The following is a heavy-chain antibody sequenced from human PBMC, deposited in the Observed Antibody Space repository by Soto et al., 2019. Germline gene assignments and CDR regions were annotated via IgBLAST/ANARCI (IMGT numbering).Heavy chain of an antibody. D-gene: IGHD5-12*01. V-gene: IGHV3-72*01. Sequence: PGGSVRLSCAASGFTFNDHYMDWVRQAPGKGLAWVGRSRNKANSYTTEYAASVKGRFAISRDDSKNSLYLQMNSLKTEDSAVYYCTRLLRTSSGYDFDFWGQGTLVTVSS. CDR2: SRNKANSYTT. CDR3: TRLLRTSSGYDFDF. J-gene: IGHJ4*02. CDR1: GFTFNDHY.